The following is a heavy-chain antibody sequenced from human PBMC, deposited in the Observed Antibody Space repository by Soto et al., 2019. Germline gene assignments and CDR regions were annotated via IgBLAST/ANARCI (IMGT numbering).Heavy chain of an antibody. V-gene: IGHV3-30-3*01. CDR3: ARDKYSSGWYRFDP. CDR1: GFTFSSYA. J-gene: IGHJ5*02. D-gene: IGHD6-19*01. Sequence: PGGSLRLSCAASGFTFSSYAMSLVRQAPGKGLEWVAVISYDGSNKYYADSVKGRFTISRDNSKNTLYLQMNSLRAEDTAVYYCARDKYSSGWYRFDPWGQGTLVTVSS. CDR2: ISYDGSNK.